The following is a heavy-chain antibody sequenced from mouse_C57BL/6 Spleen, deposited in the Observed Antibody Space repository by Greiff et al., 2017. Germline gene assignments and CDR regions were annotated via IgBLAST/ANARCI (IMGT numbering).Heavy chain of an antibody. CDR2: IDPETGGT. J-gene: IGHJ4*01. Sequence: QVQLQQSGAELVRPGASVTLSCKASGYTFTDYEMHWVKQTPVHGLEWIGAIDPETGGTAYNQKFKGKAILTADKSSSTAYMELRSLTSADSAVYYCTIFYYYGSSYAMDYWGQGTSVTVSS. V-gene: IGHV1-15*01. CDR1: GYTFTDYE. D-gene: IGHD1-1*01. CDR3: TIFYYYGSSYAMDY.